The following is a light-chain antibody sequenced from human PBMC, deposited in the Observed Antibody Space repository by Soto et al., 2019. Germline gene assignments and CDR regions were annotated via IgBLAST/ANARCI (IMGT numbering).Light chain of an antibody. Sequence: EIVLTQSPGTLSLSPGERASLSFRASQSVSRSYLVWYQQKPGQAPRHLIYGASSRATGIPDRFSGSGSGTDFTLTISRLEPEDFAVYYCQQYGSSPFTFGGGTNVEIK. V-gene: IGKV3-20*01. J-gene: IGKJ4*01. CDR1: QSVSRSY. CDR2: GAS. CDR3: QQYGSSPFT.